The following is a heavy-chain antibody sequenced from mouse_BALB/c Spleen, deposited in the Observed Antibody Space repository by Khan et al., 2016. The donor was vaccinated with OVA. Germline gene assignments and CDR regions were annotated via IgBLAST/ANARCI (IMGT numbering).Heavy chain of an antibody. CDR2: ISSIGST. V-gene: IGHV3-2*02. J-gene: IGHJ4*01. D-gene: IGHD2-3*01. CDR3: AKDGSRYNYAMDY. Sequence: EVQLQESGPGLVKPSQSLSLTCTVTGYSITSDYDWNWIWQFPGNKLEWMGYISSIGSTNYNPALKSRISITRDTSKNQFFLQLNSVTTEDTATYYCAKDGSRYNYAMDYWGQGTSVTGSS. CDR1: GYSITSDYD.